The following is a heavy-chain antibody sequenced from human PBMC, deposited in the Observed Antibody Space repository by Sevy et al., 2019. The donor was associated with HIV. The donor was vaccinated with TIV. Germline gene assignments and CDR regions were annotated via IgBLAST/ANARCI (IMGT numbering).Heavy chain of an antibody. CDR1: GFSLGDLY. V-gene: IGHV3-72*01. CDR3: AAVAADKGYFNI. Sequence: GGSLRLSCAASGFSLGDLYMYWVRQAPGRGLEWVGRIRNKAKSYTTEYAASVKGGFTISRDDSQNSLYLQMNSLKTADTALYYCAAVAADKGYFNIWGRGTLVTVSS. CDR2: IRNKAKSYTT. D-gene: IGHD6-19*01. J-gene: IGHJ2*01.